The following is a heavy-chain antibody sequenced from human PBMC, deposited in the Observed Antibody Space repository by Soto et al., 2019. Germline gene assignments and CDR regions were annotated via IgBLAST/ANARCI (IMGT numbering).Heavy chain of an antibody. D-gene: IGHD3-10*01. CDR3: ARRVQARGVITKDNLLAP. CDR2: ISAYNGNT. CDR1: GYTFTSYG. J-gene: IGHJ5*02. Sequence: GASVKVSCKASGYTFTSYGISWVRQAPGQGLEWMGWISAYNGNTNYAQKLQGRVTMTTDTSTSTAYMELRSLRSDDTAVYYCARRVQARGVITKDNLLAPWGQGTRVTVSS. V-gene: IGHV1-18*01.